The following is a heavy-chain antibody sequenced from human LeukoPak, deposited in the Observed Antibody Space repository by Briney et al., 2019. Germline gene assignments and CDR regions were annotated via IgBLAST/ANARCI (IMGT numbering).Heavy chain of an antibody. J-gene: IGHJ4*02. CDR3: ARAAPRGVINPADY. V-gene: IGHV4-34*01. D-gene: IGHD3-10*01. Sequence: SETLSLTCAVYGGSFSGYYWSWIRQPPGKGLEWIGEINHSGSTNYNPSLKSRVTISVDTSKNQFSLKLSSVTAADTAVYYCARAAPRGVINPADYWGQGTLVTVSS. CDR1: GGSFSGYY. CDR2: INHSGST.